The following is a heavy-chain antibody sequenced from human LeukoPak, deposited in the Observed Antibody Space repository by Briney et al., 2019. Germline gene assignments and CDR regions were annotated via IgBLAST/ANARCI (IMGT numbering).Heavy chain of an antibody. V-gene: IGHV4-39*01. Sequence: SETLSLTCTVSGGSISSSSYYWGWIRQPPGKGLEWIGSIYYSGSTYYNPSLKSRVTISVDTSKNQFSLKLSSVTAADTAVYYCARLNFRGLYYYGSGSYYNDWGQGTLVTVSS. CDR1: GGSISSSSYY. CDR2: IYYSGST. D-gene: IGHD3-10*01. J-gene: IGHJ4*02. CDR3: ARLNFRGLYYYGSGSYYND.